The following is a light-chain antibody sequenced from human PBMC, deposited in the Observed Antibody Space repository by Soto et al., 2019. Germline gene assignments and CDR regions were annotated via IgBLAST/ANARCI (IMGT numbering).Light chain of an antibody. CDR3: QQYGDRPRT. CDR2: DAS. CDR1: QSVSNNY. Sequence: EIGLTQSPGTLSLSPGERATLSCRASQSVSNNYLAWYHQRSGQAPRLLIFDASIRVPTTPARFSGSVSGTEFTLTISSLESEDFAVYFCQQYGDRPRTFGQGSKADVK. V-gene: IGKV3-20*01. J-gene: IGKJ1*01.